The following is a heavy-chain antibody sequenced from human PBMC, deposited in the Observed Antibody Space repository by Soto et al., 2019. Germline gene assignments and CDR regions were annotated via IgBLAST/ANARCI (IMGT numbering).Heavy chain of an antibody. D-gene: IGHD6-6*01. J-gene: IGHJ6*03. CDR3: AIDSSSSYYYYYYMDV. V-gene: IGHV4-39*02. CDR2: IYYSGST. CDR1: GGSISSSSYY. Sequence: SETLSLTCTVSGGSISSSSYYWGWIRQPPGKGLEWIGSIYYSGSTYYNPSLKSRVTISVDTSKNQFSLKLSSVTAADTAVYYCAIDSSSSYYYYYYMDVWGKGTTVTVSS.